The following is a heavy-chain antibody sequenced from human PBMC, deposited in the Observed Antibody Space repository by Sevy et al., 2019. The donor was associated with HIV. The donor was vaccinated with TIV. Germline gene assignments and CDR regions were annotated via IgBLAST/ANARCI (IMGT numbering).Heavy chain of an antibody. CDR3: AKAGDQGHFDF. D-gene: IGHD3-16*01. CDR1: GFSFTRYA. Sequence: GGSLRLSCAASGFSFTRYAMHWVRQAPGKGLEWVAVITNDGTNKYYADSVKGRFTVSRDNSTNTLYLQMNSLSNEDMANYSCAKAGDQGHFDFWGQGTRVTVSS. J-gene: IGHJ4*02. V-gene: IGHV3-30*18. CDR2: ITNDGTNK.